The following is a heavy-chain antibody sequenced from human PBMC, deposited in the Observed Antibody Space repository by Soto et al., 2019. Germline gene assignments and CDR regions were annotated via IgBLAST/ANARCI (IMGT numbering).Heavy chain of an antibody. CDR2: ISAYNGNT. Sequence: AASVKVSCKASGYTFTSYGISWVRQAPGQGLEWMGWISAYNGNTNYAQKLQGRVTMTTDTSTSTAYMELRSLRSDDTAVCYCARDRGDIVVVAEYYFDYWGQGTLVTVS. J-gene: IGHJ4*02. V-gene: IGHV1-18*04. CDR1: GYTFTSYG. D-gene: IGHD2-15*01. CDR3: ARDRGDIVVVAEYYFDY.